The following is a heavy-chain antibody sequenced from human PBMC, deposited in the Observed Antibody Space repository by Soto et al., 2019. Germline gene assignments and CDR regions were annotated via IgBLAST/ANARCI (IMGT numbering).Heavy chain of an antibody. CDR2: ISYDGSNK. D-gene: IGHD6-19*01. CDR3: AKGAQVDSSGWHDYDY. J-gene: IGHJ4*02. CDR1: GFTFSSYG. V-gene: IGHV3-30*18. Sequence: GVSLRLSCAASGFTFSSYGMHWVRQAPGEGLEWVAVISYDGSNKYYADSVKGRFTISRDNSKNTLYLHMSSLRAEDTAVYYCAKGAQVDSSGWHDYDYWGQGTLDTVSA.